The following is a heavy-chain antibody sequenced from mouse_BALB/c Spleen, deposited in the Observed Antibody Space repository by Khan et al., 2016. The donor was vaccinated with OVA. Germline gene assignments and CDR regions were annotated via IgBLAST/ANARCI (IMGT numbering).Heavy chain of an antibody. D-gene: IGHD2-1*01. Sequence: QVQLKESGPGLVAPSQSLSITCTVSGFSLISYGIHWVRQPPGKGLEWLGVIWAGGSTNYNSALMSRLSICKDNSKSQVFLKMNSLQIDDTAMCYCARTYGNYVEYFGVWGAGTTVTVST. CDR1: GFSLISYG. J-gene: IGHJ1*01. CDR3: ARTYGNYVEYFGV. CDR2: IWAGGST. V-gene: IGHV2-9*02.